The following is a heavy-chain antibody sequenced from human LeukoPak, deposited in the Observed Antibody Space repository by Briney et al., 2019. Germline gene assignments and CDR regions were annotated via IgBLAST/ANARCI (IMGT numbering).Heavy chain of an antibody. Sequence: SETLSLTCAVYGGTFSGYSWSWIRQPPGKGLEWIGEINHTGSTNYNPSLKSRVTLSVDTSKNQFSLKLSSVTAADTAVYYCARRVKVSYVGWLGEDKHYYYMDAWGKGTTVTVSS. CDR1: GGTFSGYS. CDR3: ARRVKVSYVGWLGEDKHYYYMDA. V-gene: IGHV4-34*01. D-gene: IGHD3-10*01. J-gene: IGHJ6*03. CDR2: INHTGST.